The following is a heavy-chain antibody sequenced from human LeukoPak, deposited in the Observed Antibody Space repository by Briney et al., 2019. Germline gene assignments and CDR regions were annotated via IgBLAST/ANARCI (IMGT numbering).Heavy chain of an antibody. CDR2: MNQDGTEK. Sequence: GGSLRLSCAASGFTFSSYWMSWVRQAPGKGLEWVANMNQDGTEKYYVDSVKGRFTISRDNAKNSLYLQMNSLRAEDTVVYYCARGSADSDYWGQGTLVTVSS. CDR1: GFTFSSYW. CDR3: ARGSADSDY. V-gene: IGHV3-7*01. D-gene: IGHD1-26*01. J-gene: IGHJ4*02.